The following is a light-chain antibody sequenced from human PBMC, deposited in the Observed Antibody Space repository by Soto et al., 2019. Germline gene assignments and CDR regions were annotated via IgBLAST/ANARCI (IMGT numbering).Light chain of an antibody. CDR2: GAS. CDR1: QRVSSSY. V-gene: IGKV3-20*01. J-gene: IGKJ4*01. CDR3: QQYGGSPFT. Sequence: EVVLTQSPDTLPLSPGEGATLSCRASQRVSSSYLAWYQQKPGQAPRLLIYGASSRAAGIPDRFSGSGSGTDFILSISRLEPEDFAVYFCQQYGGSPFTFGGGTKVDIK.